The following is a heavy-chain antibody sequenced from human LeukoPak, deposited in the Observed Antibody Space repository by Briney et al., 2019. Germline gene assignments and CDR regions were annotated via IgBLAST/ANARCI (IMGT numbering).Heavy chain of an antibody. V-gene: IGHV3-23*01. CDR2: ISDSIGST. CDR3: AKGELFSMSGAFDI. J-gene: IGHJ3*02. Sequence: HSGGSLRLSCAASGFTFSNYAMSWVRQAPRKGLEWVSAISDSIGSTYYADSVRGRFTISRDNAKNSLYLQMNSLRAEDMALYYCAKGELFSMSGAFDIWGQGTMVTVSS. D-gene: IGHD3-10*02. CDR1: GFTFSNYA.